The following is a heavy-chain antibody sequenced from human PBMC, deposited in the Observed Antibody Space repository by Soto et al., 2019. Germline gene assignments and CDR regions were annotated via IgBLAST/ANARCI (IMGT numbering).Heavy chain of an antibody. Sequence: SETLSLTCAVYGGSFSGYYWSWIRRPPGKGLEWIGEINHSGSTNYNPSLKSRVTISVDTSKNQFSLKLSSVTAADTAVYYCARGKGVLRYFDWLPRAFDYWGQGTLVTVSS. D-gene: IGHD3-9*01. V-gene: IGHV4-34*01. CDR1: GGSFSGYY. J-gene: IGHJ4*02. CDR2: INHSGST. CDR3: ARGKGVLRYFDWLPRAFDY.